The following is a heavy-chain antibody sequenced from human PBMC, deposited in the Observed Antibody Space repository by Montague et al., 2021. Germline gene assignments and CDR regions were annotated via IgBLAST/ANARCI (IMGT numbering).Heavy chain of an antibody. CDR2: IYSSGNT. CDR3: AREWSGFDF. J-gene: IGHJ3*01. D-gene: IGHD1-26*01. CDR1: GDSMNTYK. Sequence: SETLSLTCTVSGDSMNTYKWNWIRQPPGKGLEWIGYIYSSGNTNYNPSLKSRVTISVDTSRNQFSLEDSSVTAADTAMYYCAREWSGFDFWGHGTMVTVSS. V-gene: IGHV4-59*01.